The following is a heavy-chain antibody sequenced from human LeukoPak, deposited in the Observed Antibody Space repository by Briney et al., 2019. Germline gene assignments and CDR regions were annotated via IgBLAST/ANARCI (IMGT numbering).Heavy chain of an antibody. CDR3: ARGHIVVVTAQLNWFDP. D-gene: IGHD2-21*02. CDR2: IYYSGST. V-gene: IGHV4-30-4*01. CDR1: GGSISSGDYY. Sequence: PSQTLSLTCTVSGGSISSGDYYWRWLRQPPGKGLEWIGYIYYSGSTYYNPSLKSRVTISVDTSKNQFSLKLSSVTAADTAVYYCARGHIVVVTAQLNWFDPWGQGTLVTVSS. J-gene: IGHJ5*02.